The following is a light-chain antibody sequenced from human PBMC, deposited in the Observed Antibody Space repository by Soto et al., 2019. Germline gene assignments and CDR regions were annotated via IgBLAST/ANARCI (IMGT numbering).Light chain of an antibody. J-gene: IGLJ2*01. CDR1: SSNIGGNY. CDR2: DNY. CDR3: GTCDSSLDTVV. Sequence: QSVLAQPPSISAAPGQKVTISCSGSSSNIGGNYVSWYQNVPRTAPKLRIYDNYKRASGSPDRFSASKSGTSATLGITGLQTGDEADAYCGTCDSSLDTVVFGGGTKLTVL. V-gene: IGLV1-51*01.